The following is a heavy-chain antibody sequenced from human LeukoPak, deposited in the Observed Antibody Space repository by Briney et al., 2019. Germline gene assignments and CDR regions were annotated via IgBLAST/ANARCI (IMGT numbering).Heavy chain of an antibody. D-gene: IGHD3-22*01. J-gene: IGHJ3*02. CDR2: ISRSGSTK. Sequence: PGGSLRLSCAASGFTFSSYEMNWVRQAPGKGLEWVSSISRSGSTKYYADSLKGRFTLSRDNARNSLYLQMNSLRAEDTAVYYCHYDSSGHDAFDIWGQGTMVTVSS. CDR1: GFTFSSYE. V-gene: IGHV3-48*03. CDR3: HYDSSGHDAFDI.